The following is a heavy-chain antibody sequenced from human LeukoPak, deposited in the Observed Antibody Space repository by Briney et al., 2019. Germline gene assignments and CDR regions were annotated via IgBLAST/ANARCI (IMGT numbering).Heavy chain of an antibody. J-gene: IGHJ2*01. Sequence: GGSLRLSCAASGFTLSDHYIDWVRQAPGKGLEWVGRSRNEANAYTTDYAASVRGRFTISRDDSKNSLYLQMNSLKTEDTAVYYCARVNGVYWYFDLWGRGTLVTVSS. V-gene: IGHV3-72*01. CDR3: ARVNGVYWYFDL. CDR2: SRNEANAYTT. CDR1: GFTLSDHY. D-gene: IGHD3-10*01.